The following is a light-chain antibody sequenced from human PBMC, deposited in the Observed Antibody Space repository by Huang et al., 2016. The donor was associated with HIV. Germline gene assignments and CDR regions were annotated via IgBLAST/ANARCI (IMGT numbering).Light chain of an antibody. J-gene: IGKJ5*01. CDR3: QQLHTYPIT. CDR1: QDIGTS. CDR2: AAS. V-gene: IGKV1-13*02. Sequence: AVQLTQSPSSLSASVGDTVIISCRASQDIGTSLAWYQQRTCRAPKLLIPAASTLQTGVPSRFSGDSAGTYFTLFITNLQPEDFATYYCQQLHTYPITFGQGTRLDIK.